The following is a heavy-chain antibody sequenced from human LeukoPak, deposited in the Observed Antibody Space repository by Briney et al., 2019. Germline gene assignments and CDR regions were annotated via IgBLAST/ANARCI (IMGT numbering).Heavy chain of an antibody. CDR1: GFTFSSYA. CDR3: ARVSPNTVTTLQYFDY. CDR2: ISYDGSNK. Sequence: PGGSLRLSCAASGFTFSSYAMHWVRQAPGKGLEWVAVISYDGSNKYYADSVKGRFTISRDNSKNTLYLQMNSLRAEDTAAYYCARVSPNTVTTLQYFDYWGQGTLVTVSS. J-gene: IGHJ4*02. D-gene: IGHD4-17*01. V-gene: IGHV3-30*04.